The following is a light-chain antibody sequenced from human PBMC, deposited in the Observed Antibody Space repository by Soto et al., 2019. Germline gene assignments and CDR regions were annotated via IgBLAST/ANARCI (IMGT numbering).Light chain of an antibody. J-gene: IGKJ1*01. CDR1: QNISNY. CDR3: QQRYNWPRT. V-gene: IGKV3-11*01. Sequence: IVLTQSPATLSLSPGIRATLSCRASQNISNYLIWYQQKPGQAPRLLIYDVSNRATGIPARFSGSGSGTDSTLTFSSLEPEDFAVYYCQQRYNWPRTFGQGTKVEIK. CDR2: DVS.